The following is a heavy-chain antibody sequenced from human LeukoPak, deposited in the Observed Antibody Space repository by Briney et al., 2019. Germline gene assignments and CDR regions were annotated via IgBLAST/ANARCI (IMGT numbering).Heavy chain of an antibody. V-gene: IGHV1-2*02. CDR3: ARGPFAAAALVEDY. CDR1: GYTFTGYY. Sequence: ASVKVSCKASGYTFTGYYMHWVRQAPGQGLEWMGWINPNSGGTNYAQKFQGRVTMTRDTSISTAYMELSRLRSDDTAAYYCARGPFAAAALVEDYWGQGTLVTVSS. CDR2: INPNSGGT. J-gene: IGHJ4*02. D-gene: IGHD6-13*01.